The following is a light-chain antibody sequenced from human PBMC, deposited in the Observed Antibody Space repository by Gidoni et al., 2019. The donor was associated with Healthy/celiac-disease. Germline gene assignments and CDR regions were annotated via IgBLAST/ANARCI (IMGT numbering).Light chain of an antibody. CDR1: ALPKQY. CDR3: QSADSSGTYV. V-gene: IGLV3-25*03. J-gene: IGLJ1*01. CDR2: KDS. Sequence: SYELTQPPSVSVSPGQTDRITCSGDALPKQYAYWYQQKPGQAPVLVIYKDSERPSGIPERFSGSSSGTTVTLTISGVQAEDEADYYCQSADSSGTYVFGTGTKVTV.